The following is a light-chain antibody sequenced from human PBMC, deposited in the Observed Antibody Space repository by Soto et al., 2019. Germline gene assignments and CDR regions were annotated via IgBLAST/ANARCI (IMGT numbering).Light chain of an antibody. CDR2: DAS. CDR3: QQYGSSPRT. J-gene: IGKJ1*01. Sequence: EIVLTQSPGTLSLSPGERATLSCVASQSVNSNYLAWYQQKPGQPPRVLIHDASSRATGIPDRFSGSGSGTDFTLTISRLEPEDFAVYYCQQYGSSPRTFGQGTKVDIK. CDR1: QSVNSNY. V-gene: IGKV3-20*01.